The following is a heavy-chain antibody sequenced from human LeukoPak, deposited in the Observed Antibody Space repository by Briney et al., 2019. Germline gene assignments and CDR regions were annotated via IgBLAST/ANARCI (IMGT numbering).Heavy chain of an antibody. CDR3: ASPLNYYYDTFSTMDV. CDR2: ISSSGSTI. V-gene: IGHV3-11*01. CDR1: GFTFSDYY. D-gene: IGHD3-22*01. J-gene: IGHJ6*04. Sequence: PGGSLRLSCAASGFTFSDYYMSWIRQAPGQGLEWISYISSSGSTIYYADSVKGRFTISTDNPKNTQYLQMNSLRAEDTAVYYCASPLNYYYDTFSTMDVWGKGTTVTVSS.